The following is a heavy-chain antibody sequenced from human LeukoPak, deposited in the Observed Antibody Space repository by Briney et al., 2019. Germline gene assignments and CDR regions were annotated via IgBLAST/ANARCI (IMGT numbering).Heavy chain of an antibody. J-gene: IGHJ4*02. CDR2: INHSGST. Sequence: SWLRQPPGKGLEWLGEINHSGSTNYNPSLKSRVTISVDTSKNQFSLKLSSVTAADTAVYYCARLMPRYSYGYGSPGYFDYWGQGTLVTVSS. D-gene: IGHD5-18*01. V-gene: IGHV4-34*01. CDR3: ARLMPRYSYGYGSPGYFDY.